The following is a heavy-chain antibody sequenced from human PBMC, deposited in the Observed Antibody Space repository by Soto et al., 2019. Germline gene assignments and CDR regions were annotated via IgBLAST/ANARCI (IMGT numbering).Heavy chain of an antibody. Sequence: EVQLLESGGGLVQPGGSLRLSCETSGFSFNSYAMTWVRQAPGMGLEWVAVINYNSRATFHAQSVKGRFTISRDNSRNTVFLQMDSLRAEDTTVYYCVKQRVSGKTYYYNMDVWGIGTKVIVSS. V-gene: IGHV3-23*01. J-gene: IGHJ6*04. CDR3: VKQRVSGKTYYYNMDV. CDR2: INYNSRAT. CDR1: GFSFNSYA. D-gene: IGHD3-10*01.